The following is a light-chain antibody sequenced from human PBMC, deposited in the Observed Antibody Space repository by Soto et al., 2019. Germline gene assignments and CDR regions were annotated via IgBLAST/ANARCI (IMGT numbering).Light chain of an antibody. CDR1: QGISTY. CDR2: AAS. Sequence: VIWMTQSPALLSASTGDRVTLRCRMSQGISTYLAWFQKKAGKAPELLIYAASTLQSGVPSRFSGSGSGTDFTLTISSLQPEDIATYYCQKYHSAPRTFGQGTKVDIK. V-gene: IGKV1D-8*03. J-gene: IGKJ1*01. CDR3: QKYHSAPRT.